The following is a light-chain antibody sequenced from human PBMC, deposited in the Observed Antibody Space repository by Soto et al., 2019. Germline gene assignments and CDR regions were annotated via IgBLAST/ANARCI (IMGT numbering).Light chain of an antibody. CDR3: TSYTITSPYV. V-gene: IGLV2-14*01. Sequence: QSVLTQPASMSGSPGQSITISCTGTSSDIGRYNFVSWYQHHPGKAPKLIIYEATKRPSGVSYRFSGPKYGNTASLTISGLQAEDEADYYCTSYTITSPYVFGTGTKVTV. CDR2: EAT. CDR1: SSDIGRYNF. J-gene: IGLJ1*01.